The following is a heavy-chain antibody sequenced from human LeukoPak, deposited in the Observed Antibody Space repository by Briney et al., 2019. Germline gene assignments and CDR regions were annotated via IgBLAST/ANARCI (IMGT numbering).Heavy chain of an antibody. Sequence: GGSLRLSCAASGFTFSDYYMRWIRQAPGKGLEGVTYITSCGNDIYYADSEKGRLTLSRDNANNSLSLQMNSLRAEDTGVYYCARDAIYCSGGSCYDDFWGQGTLVTVSS. CDR3: ARDAIYCSGGSCYDDF. V-gene: IGHV3-11*04. J-gene: IGHJ4*02. CDR1: GFTFSDYY. CDR2: ITSCGNDI. D-gene: IGHD2-15*01.